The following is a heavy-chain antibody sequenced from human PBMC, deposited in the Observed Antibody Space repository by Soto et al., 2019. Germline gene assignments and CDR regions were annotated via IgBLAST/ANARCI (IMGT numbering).Heavy chain of an antibody. J-gene: IGHJ1*01. CDR2: IHSSGSI. Sequence: SETLSLTCTVSGGSISSDDYYWSWIRQAPGRGLEWIGYIHSSGSIYYNPSLKSRATMSIDTAGNQFSLKVRSVTVADTAVYYCARDLDGLHDDTSGPFPRPGWGQGTLVTVSS. D-gene: IGHD3-22*01. CDR1: GGSISSDDYY. V-gene: IGHV4-30-4*01. CDR3: ARDLDGLHDDTSGPFPRPG.